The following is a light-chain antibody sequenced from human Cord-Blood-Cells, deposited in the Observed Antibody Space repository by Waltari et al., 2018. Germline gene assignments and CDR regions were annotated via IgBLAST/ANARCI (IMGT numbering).Light chain of an antibody. CDR3: SSYTSSSTVV. J-gene: IGLJ2*01. V-gene: IGLV2-14*01. CDR1: SSDVGGYNY. CDR2: DVS. Sequence: QSALTQPASVSGSPGPSITISCTGTSSDVGGYNYASWYQQHPGKAPKLMIYDVSKRPSGVSNRFSGSKSGNTASLTISGLQAEDEADYYCSSYTSSSTVVFGGGTKLTVL.